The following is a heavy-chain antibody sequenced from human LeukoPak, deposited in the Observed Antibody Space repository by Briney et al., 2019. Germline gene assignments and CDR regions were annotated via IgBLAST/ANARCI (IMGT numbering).Heavy chain of an antibody. V-gene: IGHV3-7*01. D-gene: IGHD6-13*01. CDR2: IKQDGSEK. CDR1: GFTFSSYW. J-gene: IGHJ4*02. CDR3: VRDSYSSSWSGLFDY. Sequence: GGSLRPSCAASGFTFSSYWMSWVRQAPGKGLEWVANIKQDGSEKYYVDSVKSRFTISRDNAKNSVYLQMSSLRAEDTAVYYCVRDSYSSSWSGLFDYWGQGTLVTVSS.